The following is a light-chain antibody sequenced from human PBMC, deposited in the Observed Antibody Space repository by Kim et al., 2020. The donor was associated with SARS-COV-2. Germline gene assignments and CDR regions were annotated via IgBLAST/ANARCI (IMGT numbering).Light chain of an antibody. CDR1: QRSSSNY. J-gene: IGKJ2*03. CDR3: HQYIRSPYS. V-gene: IGKV3-20*01. CDR2: DAS. Sequence: LSPGERATPSWRANQRSSSNYFAWYQRKPGQSPRLLIRDASNRATGIPDRFSGSGSGTDFTLTISRLEPEDFAVYYCHQYIRSPYSFGQGTKLEIK.